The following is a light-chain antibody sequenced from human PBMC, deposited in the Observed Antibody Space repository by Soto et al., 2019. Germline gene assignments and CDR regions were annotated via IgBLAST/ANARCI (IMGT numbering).Light chain of an antibody. CDR1: QSVSSN. Sequence: EIVMTQSPATLSVSPGERASLSCRASQSVSSNLAWYQQKPGQTPRLLIYATSTRATGIPARFSGSGSGTEFTLTISSLQSEDFAVYYCQHYNNWPLTFGGGTKVEFK. J-gene: IGKJ4*01. CDR3: QHYNNWPLT. V-gene: IGKV3-15*01. CDR2: ATS.